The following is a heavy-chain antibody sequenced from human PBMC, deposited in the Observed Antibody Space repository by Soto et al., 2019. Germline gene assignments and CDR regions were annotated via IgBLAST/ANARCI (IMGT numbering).Heavy chain of an antibody. D-gene: IGHD2-2*01. CDR1: GFTFSDYY. CDR3: ARDGPDIVVVPAASMDV. Sequence: LRLSCAASGFTFSDYYMSWIRQAPGKGLEWVSYISSSGSTIYYADSVKGRFTISRDNAKNSLYLQMNSLRAEDTAVYYCARDGPDIVVVPAASMDVCGQGPTVTVYS. J-gene: IGHJ6*02. V-gene: IGHV3-11*01. CDR2: ISSSGSTI.